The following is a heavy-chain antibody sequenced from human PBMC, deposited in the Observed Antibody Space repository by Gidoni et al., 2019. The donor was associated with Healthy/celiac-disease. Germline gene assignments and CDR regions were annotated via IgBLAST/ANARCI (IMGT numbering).Heavy chain of an antibody. CDR3: ARDAGQLWLRFLGY. D-gene: IGHD5-18*01. CDR1: GFPFSSYG. V-gene: IGHV3-21*01. CDR2: ISSSSSYI. J-gene: IGHJ4*02. Sequence: EVQLVESGGGLVKPGGSLRLSCAASGFPFSSYGMNWVRQAPGKGLEWVSSISSSSSYIYYADSVKGRFTISRDNAKNSLYLQMNSLRAEDTAVYYCARDAGQLWLRFLGYWGQGTLVTVSS.